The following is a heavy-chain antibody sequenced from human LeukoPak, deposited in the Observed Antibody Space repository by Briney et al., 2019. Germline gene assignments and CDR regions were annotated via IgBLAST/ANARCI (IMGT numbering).Heavy chain of an antibody. Sequence: GGSLRLSCEVSGFTFDDHAINWVRQAPGKGLEWVANINWNGGSTGYGDSVKGRFTISRDNTKNSVFLQMHSLRGDDTALYYCARDMLLADAFDIWGQGTMVIVSS. CDR3: ARDMLLADAFDI. J-gene: IGHJ3*02. CDR2: INWNGGST. CDR1: GFTFDDHA. V-gene: IGHV3-20*04. D-gene: IGHD3-10*02.